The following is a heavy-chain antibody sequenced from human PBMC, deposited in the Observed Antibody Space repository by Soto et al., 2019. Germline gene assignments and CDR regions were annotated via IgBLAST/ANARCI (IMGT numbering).Heavy chain of an antibody. J-gene: IGHJ6*02. Sequence: ASVKVSCKASGYTFTSYGISWVRQAPGQGLEWMGWISAYNGNTNYAQKLQGRVTMTTDTSTSTAYMELRSLRSDDTAVCYCARDRGIVGATVYYGMDVWGQGTTVT. D-gene: IGHD1-26*01. CDR2: ISAYNGNT. CDR1: GYTFTSYG. CDR3: ARDRGIVGATVYYGMDV. V-gene: IGHV1-18*01.